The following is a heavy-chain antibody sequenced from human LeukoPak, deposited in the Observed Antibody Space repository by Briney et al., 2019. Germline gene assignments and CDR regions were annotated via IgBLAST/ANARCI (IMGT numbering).Heavy chain of an antibody. D-gene: IGHD5-18*01. J-gene: IGHJ4*02. CDR3: ARQVTFGYAYGYYFDF. CDR1: AASISNNYYY. Sequence: SESLSLTCTVSAASISNNYYYWGWIRQAPGRGLEWIGNFHYSGSTYYNPSLKSRVTISVDTSKNQFSLRLSSVTAADTAVYYCARQVTFGYAYGYYFDFWGQGALVTVSS. CDR2: FHYSGST. V-gene: IGHV4-39*01.